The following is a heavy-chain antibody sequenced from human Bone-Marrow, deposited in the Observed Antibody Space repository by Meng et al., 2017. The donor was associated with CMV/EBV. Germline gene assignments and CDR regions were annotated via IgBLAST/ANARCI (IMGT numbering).Heavy chain of an antibody. CDR1: GGTFRSHA. D-gene: IGHD5-18*01. V-gene: IGHV1-69*05. Sequence: CKASGGTFRSHAISWMRQAPGQGLEWMGGIIPIFGTANYAQKFQGRVTITTDESTSTAYMELSSLRSEDTAVYYCAAERGTAMVTDYWGQGTLVTVSS. CDR3: AAERGTAMVTDY. J-gene: IGHJ4*02. CDR2: IIPIFGTA.